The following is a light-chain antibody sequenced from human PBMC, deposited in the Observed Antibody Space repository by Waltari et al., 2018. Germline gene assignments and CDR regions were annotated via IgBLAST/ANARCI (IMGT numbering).Light chain of an antibody. V-gene: IGKV4-1*01. CDR1: QSVFNNRNKKNN. Sequence: DIVVTQSPHSLAVSLGERATINCNPGQSVFNNRNKKNNLAWYQQKPGQPPKLLIYWASTRASGVPDRFSGSGSGTDFTLTISSLQAEDFATYFCQQSNSIPLTFGGGTKVEIK. J-gene: IGKJ4*01. CDR3: QQSNSIPLT. CDR2: WAS.